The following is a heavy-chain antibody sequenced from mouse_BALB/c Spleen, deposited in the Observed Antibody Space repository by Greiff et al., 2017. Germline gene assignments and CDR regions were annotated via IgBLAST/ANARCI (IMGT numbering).Heavy chain of an antibody. V-gene: IGHV5-4*02. Sequence: EVMLVESGGGLVKPGGSLKLSCAASGFTFSDYYMYWVRQTPEKRLEWVATISDGGSYTYYPDSVKGRFTISRDNAKNNLYLQMSSLKSEDTAMYYCARWTYYGNYDAMDYWGQGTSVTVSS. CDR1: GFTFSDYY. J-gene: IGHJ4*01. D-gene: IGHD2-10*01. CDR3: ARWTYYGNYDAMDY. CDR2: ISDGGSYT.